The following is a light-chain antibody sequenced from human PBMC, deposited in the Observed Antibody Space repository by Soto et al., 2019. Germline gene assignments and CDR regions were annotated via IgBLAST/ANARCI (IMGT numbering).Light chain of an antibody. CDR3: SSYTSSSTYV. CDR2: EVS. Sequence: QSVLTQPPSVSGSPGQSVTISCTGTSSDVGSYNRVSWYQQPPGTAPKLMIYEVSNRPSGVPDRFSGSKSGNTASLTISGRQAEDEADYYCSSYTSSSTYVFVTGTKLTVL. V-gene: IGLV2-18*02. CDR1: SSDVGSYNR. J-gene: IGLJ1*01.